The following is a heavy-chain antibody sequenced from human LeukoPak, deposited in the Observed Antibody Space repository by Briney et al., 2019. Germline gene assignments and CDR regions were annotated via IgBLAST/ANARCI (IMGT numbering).Heavy chain of an antibody. D-gene: IGHD2-2*01. J-gene: IGHJ5*02. CDR3: ARVEYCSSTSCYGWSCFWFDP. Sequence: LETLSLTCTVPVGSISSYYWSWIREPPGKGLEWIGQIYYTGSTNYNPSLKSRVTISVDTSKTQFSLKLSSVSAADTAVYYCARVEYCSSTSCYGWSCFWFDPWGQGTLVTVSS. CDR1: VGSISSYY. CDR2: IYYTGST. V-gene: IGHV4-59*01.